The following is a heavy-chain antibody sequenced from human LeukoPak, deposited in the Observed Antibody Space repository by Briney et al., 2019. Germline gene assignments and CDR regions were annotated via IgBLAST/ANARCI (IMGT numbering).Heavy chain of an antibody. D-gene: IGHD3-22*01. Sequence: SETLSLTCTVSGGSISSGGYYWSWIRQRPGKGLEWIGYIYYSGSTYYNPSLKSRVTISVDTSKNQFSLKLSSVTAADTAVYYCARDIPYYYDSSGYYWGFDPWGQGTLVTVSS. CDR3: ARDIPYYYDSSGYYWGFDP. J-gene: IGHJ5*02. CDR2: IYYSGST. V-gene: IGHV4-31*03. CDR1: GGSISSGGYY.